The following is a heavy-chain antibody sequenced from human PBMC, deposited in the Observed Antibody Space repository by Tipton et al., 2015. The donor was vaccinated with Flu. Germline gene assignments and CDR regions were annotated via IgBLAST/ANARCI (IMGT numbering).Heavy chain of an antibody. D-gene: IGHD3-22*01. CDR2: VNYGGGT. J-gene: IGHJ4*02. CDR3: ATRRDYYDSSEFDY. V-gene: IGHV4-39*07. Sequence: TLSLTCTVSGGSIRSNNYNWGWLRQPPGKGLEWIGSVNYGGGTSYNPSLESRLTISLDTPKNHFSLRLSSVTAADTAVYYCATRRDYYDSSEFDYWGRGALVTVSS. CDR1: GGSIRSNNYN.